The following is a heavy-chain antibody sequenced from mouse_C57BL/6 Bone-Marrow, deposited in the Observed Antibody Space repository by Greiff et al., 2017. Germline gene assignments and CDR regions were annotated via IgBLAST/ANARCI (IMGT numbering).Heavy chain of an antibody. CDR1: GYTFTSYD. V-gene: IGHV1-85*01. CDR3: ARSNDGYFSWFAY. CDR2: IYPRDGST. J-gene: IGHJ3*01. D-gene: IGHD2-3*01. Sequence: VQLQQSGPELVKPGASVKLSCKASGYTFTSYDINWVKQRPGQGLEWIGWIYPRDGSTKYNEKFKGKATLIVDTSSSTAYMELHSLTSEDSAVYFCARSNDGYFSWFAYWGQGTLVTVSA.